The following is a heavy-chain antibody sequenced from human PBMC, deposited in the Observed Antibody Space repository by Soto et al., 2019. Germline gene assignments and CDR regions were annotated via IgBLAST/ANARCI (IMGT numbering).Heavy chain of an antibody. CDR3: AREDTIFGVVIRCGMDV. J-gene: IGHJ6*02. D-gene: IGHD3-3*01. CDR1: GFTFSSYE. Sequence: QPGGSLRLSCAASGFTFSSYEMNWVRQAPGKGLEWVSYISSSGSTIYYADSVKGRFTISRDNAKNSLYLQMNSLRAEDTAIYYCAREDTIFGVVIRCGMDVWGQGTTVTVSS. CDR2: ISSSGSTI. V-gene: IGHV3-48*03.